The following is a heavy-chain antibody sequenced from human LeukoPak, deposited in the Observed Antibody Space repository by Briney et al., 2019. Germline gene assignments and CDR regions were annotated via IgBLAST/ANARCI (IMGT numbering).Heavy chain of an antibody. CDR2: INHSGST. J-gene: IGHJ4*02. V-gene: IGHV4-34*01. Sequence: SETLSLTCAVYGGSFSGYYWSWIRQPPGKGLEWIGEINHSGSTNYNPSLKSRVTMSVDTSKNQFSLKLSSVTAADTAVYYCASAPYCSSTSCNDYWGQGTLVTVSS. CDR1: GGSFSGYY. CDR3: ASAPYCSSTSCNDY. D-gene: IGHD2-2*01.